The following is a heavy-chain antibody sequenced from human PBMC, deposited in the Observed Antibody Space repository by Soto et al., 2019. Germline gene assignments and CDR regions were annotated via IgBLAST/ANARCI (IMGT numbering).Heavy chain of an antibody. D-gene: IGHD6-6*01. CDR1: GGSVSSNSAA. V-gene: IGHV6-1*01. CDR3: ARARDSSSSDYFYYYYGMDV. J-gene: IGHJ6*02. CDR2: TYYRSKWYN. Sequence: PSHTLSLPGAISGGSVSSNSAAWNLIRQSPSRGLEWLGRTYYRSKWYNDYAVSVKSRITINPDTSKNQFSLQLNSVTPEDTAVYYCARARDSSSSDYFYYYYGMDVWGQGTTVTVSS.